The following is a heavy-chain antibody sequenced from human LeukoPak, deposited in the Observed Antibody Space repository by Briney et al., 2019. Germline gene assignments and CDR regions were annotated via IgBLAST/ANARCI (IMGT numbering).Heavy chain of an antibody. V-gene: IGHV4-4*07. CDR1: GGSISSYY. D-gene: IGHD5-18*01. Sequence: PSETLSLTCTVSGGSISSYYWSWIRQPAGKGLEWIGRIYTSGSTNYNPSLKSRVTISVDTSKNQFSLKLSSVTAADTAVYYCARGGYSYGYGPIDYWGQGTLVTVSS. CDR2: IYTSGST. CDR3: ARGGYSYGYGPIDY. J-gene: IGHJ4*02.